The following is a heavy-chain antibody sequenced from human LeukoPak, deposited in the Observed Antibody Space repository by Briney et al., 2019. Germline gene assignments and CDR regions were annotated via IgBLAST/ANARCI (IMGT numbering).Heavy chain of an antibody. Sequence: PGGSLRLSCVASGFTFGTYVMSWVRQAPGKGPEWVSSISVSGGTTYYAASVKGRFTISRDNSKNTLYMQMNSLRAEDTALYYCANVIVGATPKSDYWGQGALVTVSS. CDR2: ISVSGGTT. CDR1: GFTFGTYV. CDR3: ANVIVGATPKSDY. V-gene: IGHV3-23*01. D-gene: IGHD1-26*01. J-gene: IGHJ4*02.